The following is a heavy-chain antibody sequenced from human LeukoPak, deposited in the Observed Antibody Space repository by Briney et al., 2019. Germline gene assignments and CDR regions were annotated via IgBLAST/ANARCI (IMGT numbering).Heavy chain of an antibody. J-gene: IGHJ4*02. CDR2: IKEDGSER. Sequence: PGTSLRPSCAASGFTFSTYWMSWVRQAPGKGLEWVANIKEDGSERYYVDSVKGRFTISRDNARNSLYLQMNSLRAEDTAVYYCARDYWASDYWGQGTLVTVSS. D-gene: IGHD2-8*02. CDR1: GFTFSTYW. V-gene: IGHV3-7*01. CDR3: ARDYWASDY.